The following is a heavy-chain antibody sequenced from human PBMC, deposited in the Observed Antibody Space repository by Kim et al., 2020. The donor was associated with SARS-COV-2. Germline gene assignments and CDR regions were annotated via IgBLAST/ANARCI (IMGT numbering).Heavy chain of an antibody. CDR1: GGSISSSSYY. J-gene: IGHJ4*02. D-gene: IGHD3-16*02. CDR3: ARLIWGSYRYTAGYYFDY. Sequence: SETLSLTCTVSGGSISSSSYYWGWIRQPPGKGLEWIGSIYYSGSTYYNPSLKSRVTISVDTSKNQFSLKLSSVTAADTAVYYCARLIWGSYRYTAGYYFDYWGQGTLVTVSS. V-gene: IGHV4-39*01. CDR2: IYYSGST.